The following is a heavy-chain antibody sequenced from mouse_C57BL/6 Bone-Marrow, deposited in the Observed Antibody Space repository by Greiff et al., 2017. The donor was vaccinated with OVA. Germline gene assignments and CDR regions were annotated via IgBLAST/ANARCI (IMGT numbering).Heavy chain of an antibody. D-gene: IGHD1-1*01. Sequence: EVQLVESGGDLVKPGGSLKLSCAASGFTFSRYGMSWVRQTPDKRLEWVATISSGGSYTYYPDSVKGRFTISRDNAKNTLYRKMSSLKSDDTVMYYCARHGDYGSFFDYWGQGTTLTVSS. CDR1: GFTFSRYG. CDR3: ARHGDYGSFFDY. CDR2: ISSGGSYT. V-gene: IGHV5-6*01. J-gene: IGHJ2*01.